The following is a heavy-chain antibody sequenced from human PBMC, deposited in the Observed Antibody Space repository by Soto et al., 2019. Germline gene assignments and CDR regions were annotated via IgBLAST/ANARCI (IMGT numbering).Heavy chain of an antibody. V-gene: IGHV1-2*04. CDR3: ARAQELRSFDWSWGGGAVDV. J-gene: IGHJ3*01. CDR2: LSPYNGAT. Sequence: HVQLVQSGAEVKKPGASLRVSCKASGYTFTDYYIHWVRQAPGQGLQWMGWLSPYNGATTYAQKFQDWVPLTRATSISTAYLDLSRLSSGDTAVYYCARAQELRSFDWSWGGGAVDVWGQGTMVTASS. CDR1: GYTFTDYY. D-gene: IGHD3-9*01.